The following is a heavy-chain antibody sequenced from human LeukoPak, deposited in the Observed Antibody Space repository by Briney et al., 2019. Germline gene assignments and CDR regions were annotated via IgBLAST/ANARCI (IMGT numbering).Heavy chain of an antibody. CDR2: MNPNSGNT. V-gene: IGHV1-8*01. CDR3: ARGRLYCSSTSCYPEGLY. Sequence: ASVKVSCKASGYTFTSYDINWVRQATGQGLEWMGWMNPNSGNTGYAQKFQGRVTMTRNTSISTAYMELNSLRSEDTAVYYCARGRLYCSSTSCYPEGLYWGQGTLVTVSP. CDR1: GYTFTSYD. J-gene: IGHJ4*02. D-gene: IGHD2-2*01.